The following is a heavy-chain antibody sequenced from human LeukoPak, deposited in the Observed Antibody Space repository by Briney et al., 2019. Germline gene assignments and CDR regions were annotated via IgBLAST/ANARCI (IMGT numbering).Heavy chain of an antibody. CDR3: ATGSLVVPPDAFDI. Sequence: ASVKVSCKASGYTFTSYDINWVRQATGQGLEWMGWMNPNSGNTGYAQKFQGRVTMTRNTSISTAYMELSSLRSEDTAVYYCATGSLVVPPDAFDIWGQGTMVTVSS. V-gene: IGHV1-8*01. J-gene: IGHJ3*02. CDR1: GYTFTSYD. D-gene: IGHD2-2*01. CDR2: MNPNSGNT.